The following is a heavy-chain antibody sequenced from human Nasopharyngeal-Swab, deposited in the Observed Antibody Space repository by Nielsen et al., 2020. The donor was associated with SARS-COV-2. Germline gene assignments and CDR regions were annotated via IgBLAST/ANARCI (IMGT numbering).Heavy chain of an antibody. CDR2: INEDGSST. Sequence: GSPQILCAASGFTFSRYWMHWVRQAPGKGLVWVSRINEDGSSTSYADSLKGRFTISRDNSKNSLYLQMNSLRTEDTALYYCATSVGAGFDYWGQGTLVTVSS. V-gene: IGHV3-74*01. D-gene: IGHD1-26*01. CDR1: GFTFSRYW. J-gene: IGHJ4*02. CDR3: ATSVGAGFDY.